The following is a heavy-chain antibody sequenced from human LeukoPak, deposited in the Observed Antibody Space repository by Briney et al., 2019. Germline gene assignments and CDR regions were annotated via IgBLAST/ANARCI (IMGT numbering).Heavy chain of an antibody. CDR2: IHGSGST. Sequence: SETLSLTCTVSGGSFSGHHWNWIRRPPGKGLECVANIHGSGSTNYNPSLRSRVTISLDTSKKQFSLNLRSVTTADTAVYYCARDPGDNNWYNFDSWGQGTLVTVSS. V-gene: IGHV4-59*11. CDR1: GGSFSGHH. CDR3: ARDPGDNNWYNFDS. J-gene: IGHJ4*02. D-gene: IGHD1-1*01.